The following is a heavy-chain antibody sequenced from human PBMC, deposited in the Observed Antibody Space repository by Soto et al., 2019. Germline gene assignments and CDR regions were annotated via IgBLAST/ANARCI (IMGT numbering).Heavy chain of an antibody. V-gene: IGHV4-4*02. CDR1: GAPISTGNW. CDR2: IYHGGNT. J-gene: IGHJ5*01. D-gene: IGHD3-22*01. CDR3: ARHSSYYYDSSAYYDS. Sequence: QVHLQESGPGLAQSSGTLSLTCGVSGAPISTGNWWTWVRQPPGKGLEWIGEIYHGGNTNYRPSLKSRVTISVDKAKNQFSLRLSSVTAADTAVYYCARHSSYYYDSSAYYDSWGQGALVTVSS.